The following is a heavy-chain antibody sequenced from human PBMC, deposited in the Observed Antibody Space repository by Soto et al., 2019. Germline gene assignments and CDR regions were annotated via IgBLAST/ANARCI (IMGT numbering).Heavy chain of an antibody. CDR3: ARSAVAGTSSGMDV. Sequence: ASVKVSCKASGGTFSSYAISWVRQAPGQGLEWMGIVNPSCGRTSYAQKFQGRVTMTRDTSTSTVYMELSSLRSEDTAVYYCARSAVAGTSSGMDVWGQGTTVTVSS. J-gene: IGHJ6*02. V-gene: IGHV1-46*01. CDR1: GGTFSSYA. CDR2: VNPSCGRT. D-gene: IGHD6-19*01.